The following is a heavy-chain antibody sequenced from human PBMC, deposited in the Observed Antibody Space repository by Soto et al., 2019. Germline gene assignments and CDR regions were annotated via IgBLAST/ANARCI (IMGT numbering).Heavy chain of an antibody. CDR3: TTVGVRRYSYGYAY. CDR1: GFTFSNAW. Sequence: EVQLVESGGGLVKPGGSLRLSCAASGFTFSNAWMNWVRQAPGKGLEWVGRIKRKTDGGKPDYAAPVKGRFTISIDDSKTTLYLQMNSVKTEDTAVYYCTTVGVRRYSYGYAYWGQGTLVTVSS. V-gene: IGHV3-15*07. J-gene: IGHJ4*02. D-gene: IGHD5-18*01. CDR2: IKRKTDGGKP.